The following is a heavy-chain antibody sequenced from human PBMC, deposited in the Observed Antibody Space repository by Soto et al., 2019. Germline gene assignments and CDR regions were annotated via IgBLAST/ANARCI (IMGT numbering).Heavy chain of an antibody. CDR3: ATAYCRSDNCHFTH. Sequence: DVQLVESGGGLVKPGGSLRLSCAASGFNFHTYTMTWVRQAPGKGLEWVSYISGTSETIFYADSVKGRFTISRDNAKNSLYLQLNSLRDEGTAVYYCATAYCRSDNCHFTHWGQGTLVTVSS. J-gene: IGHJ4*02. CDR2: ISGTSETI. CDR1: GFNFHTYT. V-gene: IGHV3-48*02. D-gene: IGHD2-21*02.